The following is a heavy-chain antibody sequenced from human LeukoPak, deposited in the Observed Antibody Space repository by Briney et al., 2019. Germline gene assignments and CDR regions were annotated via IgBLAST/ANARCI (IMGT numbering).Heavy chain of an antibody. CDR3: AKDGDYIDY. V-gene: IGHV3-11*05. D-gene: IGHD4-17*01. CDR1: GFTFSRYG. CDR2: ISSSSSYT. J-gene: IGHJ4*02. Sequence: GGSLRLSCAASGFTFSRYGMNWIRQAPGKGLEWVSYISSSSSYTNYADSVKGRFTISRDDAKNSLYLQMNSLRAEDTAVYYCAKDGDYIDYWGQGTLVTVSS.